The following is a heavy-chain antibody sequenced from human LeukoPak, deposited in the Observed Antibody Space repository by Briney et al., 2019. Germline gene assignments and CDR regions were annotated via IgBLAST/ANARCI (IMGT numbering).Heavy chain of an antibody. V-gene: IGHV1-69*13. D-gene: IGHD6-19*01. J-gene: IGHJ4*02. Sequence: SVKVSCKASGGTFSSYAISWVRQAPGQGLEWMGGIIPIFGTANYAQRFQGRVTITADESTSTAYMELSSLRSEDTAVYYCARQIGIAVAGSFDYWGQGTLVTVSS. CDR2: IIPIFGTA. CDR1: GGTFSSYA. CDR3: ARQIGIAVAGSFDY.